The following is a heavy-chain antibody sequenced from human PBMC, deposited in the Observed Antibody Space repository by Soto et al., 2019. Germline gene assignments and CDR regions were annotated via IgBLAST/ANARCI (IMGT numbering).Heavy chain of an antibody. CDR2: ISSTSSTI. Sequence: EVRLVESGGGLVQPGGSLRLSCAASGFTFSSYAMNWVRRAPGKGLEWISYISSTSSTIYYADSVKGRFTISRDNAKTSLYLQMNSLRAEDTAVYHCARDENYLSKHDYWGQGTLVTVSS. CDR3: ARDENYLSKHDY. V-gene: IGHV3-48*01. D-gene: IGHD1-7*01. J-gene: IGHJ4*02. CDR1: GFTFSSYA.